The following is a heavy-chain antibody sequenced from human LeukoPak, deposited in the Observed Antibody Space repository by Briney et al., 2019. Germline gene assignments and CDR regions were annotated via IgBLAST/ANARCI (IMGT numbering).Heavy chain of an antibody. D-gene: IGHD6-19*01. J-gene: IGHJ6*03. CDR3: TRPSYSSGWYYYYYYMDV. V-gene: IGHV3-73*01. CDR1: GFTFSGSA. CDR2: IRSKANSYAT. Sequence: GGSLRLSCAASGFTFSGSAMHWVRQASGKGLEWVGRIRSKANSYATAYAASVEGRFTISRDDSKNTAYLQMNSLKTEDTAVYYCTRPSYSSGWYYYYYYMDVWGKGTTVTVSS.